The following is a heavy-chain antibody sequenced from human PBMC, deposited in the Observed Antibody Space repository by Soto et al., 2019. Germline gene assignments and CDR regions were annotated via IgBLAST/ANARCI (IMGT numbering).Heavy chain of an antibody. V-gene: IGHV3-64D*06. Sequence: GGSLRLSCSASGFTFSSYAMHWVRQAPGKGLEYVSAISSNGGSTYYADSVKGRFTISRDNSKNTLYLQMSSLRAEDTAVYYCVKGVSYCGGDCYSRPGAFDIWGQGTMVTVSS. CDR2: ISSNGGST. D-gene: IGHD2-21*02. CDR1: GFTFSSYA. J-gene: IGHJ3*02. CDR3: VKGVSYCGGDCYSRPGAFDI.